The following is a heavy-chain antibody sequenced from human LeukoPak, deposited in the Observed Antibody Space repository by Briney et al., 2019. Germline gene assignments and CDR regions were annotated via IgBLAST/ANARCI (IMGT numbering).Heavy chain of an antibody. D-gene: IGHD2-2*02. CDR1: GGSFSGYY. CDR3: ARALGYCSSTSCYIDY. V-gene: IGHV4-34*01. Sequence: SETLSLTCAVYGGSFSGYYWSWIRQPPGKGLEWIGEINHSGSTNYNPSLKSRVTISVDTSKNQFSLKLSSVTAADTAVYYCARALGYCSSTSCYIDYGGKGTLVTVS. CDR2: INHSGST. J-gene: IGHJ4*02.